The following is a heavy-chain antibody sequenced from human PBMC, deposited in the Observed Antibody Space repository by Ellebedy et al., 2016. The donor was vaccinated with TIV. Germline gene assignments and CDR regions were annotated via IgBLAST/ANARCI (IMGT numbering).Heavy chain of an antibody. D-gene: IGHD1-1*01. CDR1: GFTFSTYW. V-gene: IGHV3-7*01. J-gene: IGHJ4*01. CDR2: INQGGSET. CDR3: ARSPATGTVDY. Sequence: GGSLRLSXAASGFTFSTYWMSWVRQAPGKGLEWVANINQGGSETYYVDSVKDRFTMSRDNAKNSLYLQLNSLRAEDTAVYYCARSPATGTVDYWGHGTLVTVSS.